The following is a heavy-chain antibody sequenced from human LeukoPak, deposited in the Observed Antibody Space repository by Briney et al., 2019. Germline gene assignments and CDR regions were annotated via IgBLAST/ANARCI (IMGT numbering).Heavy chain of an antibody. CDR2: ISGSGAST. CDR3: ARDSGYP. CDR1: GFTVSSNS. V-gene: IGHV3-23*01. J-gene: IGHJ5*02. Sequence: GALRLSCTVSGFTVSSNSMSWVRQAPGKGLEWVSAISGSGASTYYADSVKGRFTISRDNSKNTVYLQMNSLRAEDTAVYYCARDSGYPWGQGTLVTVSS. D-gene: IGHD5-12*01.